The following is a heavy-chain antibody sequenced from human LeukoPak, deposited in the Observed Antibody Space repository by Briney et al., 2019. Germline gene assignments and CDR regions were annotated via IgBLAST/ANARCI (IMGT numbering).Heavy chain of an antibody. CDR1: GFTFDDYA. Sequence: GGSLRLSCAASGFTFDDYAMHWVRQAPGKGLEWVSGISWNSVNIGYEDSVKGRFTISRDNAKNSLYLQMNSLRPEDTALYYCVKDRGLRNQWLQVTYDSWGQGTLVTVSS. J-gene: IGHJ4*02. V-gene: IGHV3-9*01. CDR3: VKDRGLRNQWLQVTYDS. D-gene: IGHD5-24*01. CDR2: ISWNSVNI.